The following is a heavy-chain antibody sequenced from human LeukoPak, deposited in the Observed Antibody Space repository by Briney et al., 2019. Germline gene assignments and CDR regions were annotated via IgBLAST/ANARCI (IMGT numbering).Heavy chain of an antibody. D-gene: IGHD3-3*01. CDR3: ARESLSWSGLSRD. J-gene: IGHJ4*02. V-gene: IGHV3-48*03. Sequence: QPGGSLRLSCAASGFTFSSYEMNWVRQAPGKGLEWVSYISSSGSTIYYADSVKGRFTISRDNAKNSLYLQMNSLRAEDTAVYYCARESLSWSGLSRDWGQGTLVTVSS. CDR2: ISSSGSTI. CDR1: GFTFSSYE.